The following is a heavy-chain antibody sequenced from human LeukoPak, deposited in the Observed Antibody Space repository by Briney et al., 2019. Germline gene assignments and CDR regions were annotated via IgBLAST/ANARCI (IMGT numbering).Heavy chain of an antibody. J-gene: IGHJ3*02. CDR1: GYTFTSYY. CDR3: ASSGWPLGGAFDI. CDR2: INPSGGST. V-gene: IGHV1-46*01. D-gene: IGHD6-19*01. Sequence: ASVTVSCKASGYTFTSYYMHWVRQAPGQGLEWMGIINPSGGSTSYAQKFQGRVTMTRDTSTSTVYMELSSLRSEDTAVYYCASSGWPLGGAFDIWGQGTMVTVSS.